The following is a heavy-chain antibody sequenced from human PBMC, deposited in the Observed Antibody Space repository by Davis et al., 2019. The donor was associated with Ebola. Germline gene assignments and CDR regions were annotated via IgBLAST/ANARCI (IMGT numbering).Heavy chain of an antibody. D-gene: IGHD1-1*01. J-gene: IGHJ6*02. CDR2: IYHSGNT. CDR3: ATKGVSRQLPDYYYYGLDV. CDR1: GDSIGSSYW. Sequence: MPSETLSLTCAVSGDSIGSSYWWSWVRQPPNKGLEWVGEIYHSGNTNYNPSLKSRVTMSVDSSKNQFSLNLTSVTAADTAVYYCATKGVSRQLPDYYYYGLDVWGQGTTVTVSS. V-gene: IGHV4-4*02.